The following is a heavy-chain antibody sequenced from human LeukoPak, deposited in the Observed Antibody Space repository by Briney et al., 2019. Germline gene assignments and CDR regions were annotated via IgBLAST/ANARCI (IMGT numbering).Heavy chain of an antibody. V-gene: IGHV1-18*01. CDR2: ISAYNGNT. Sequence: ASVTVSCKASGYTFTSYGISWVRQAPGQGLEWMGWISAYNGNTNYAQKLQGRVTMTTDTSTSTAYMELRSLRSDDTAVYYCARGSGSWYSRYNWFDPWGQGTLVTVSS. CDR1: GYTFTSYG. J-gene: IGHJ5*02. D-gene: IGHD6-13*01. CDR3: ARGSGSWYSRYNWFDP.